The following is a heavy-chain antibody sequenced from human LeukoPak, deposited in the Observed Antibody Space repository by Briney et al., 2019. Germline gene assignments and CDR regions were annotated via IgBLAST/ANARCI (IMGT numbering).Heavy chain of an antibody. V-gene: IGHV3-30*02. Sequence: GGSLRLSCAASGFTFISYAMHWVRQAPGKGLEWVAFIQYDGIYQYYADSVKGRFTISRDNSKNTFFLQMNTLRVEDTAVYYCAKAPWPGAVAGSERGNWIDPWGQGTLVAVSS. D-gene: IGHD6-13*01. CDR2: IQYDGIYQ. CDR3: AKAPWPGAVAGSERGNWIDP. J-gene: IGHJ5*02. CDR1: GFTFISYA.